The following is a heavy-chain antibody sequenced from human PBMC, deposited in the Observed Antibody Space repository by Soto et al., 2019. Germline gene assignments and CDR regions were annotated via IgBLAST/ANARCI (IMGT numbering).Heavy chain of an antibody. CDR2: ISGSGGST. Sequence: PGGSLRLSCAASGFTFSSYAMSWVRQAPGKGLEWVSAISGSGGSTYYADSVKGRFTISRDNSKNTLYLQMNSLRAEDTAVYYCAKGTYCSSTSCYVYYYYYMDVWGKGTTVTVSS. V-gene: IGHV3-23*01. J-gene: IGHJ6*03. CDR1: GFTFSSYA. D-gene: IGHD2-2*01. CDR3: AKGTYCSSTSCYVYYYYYMDV.